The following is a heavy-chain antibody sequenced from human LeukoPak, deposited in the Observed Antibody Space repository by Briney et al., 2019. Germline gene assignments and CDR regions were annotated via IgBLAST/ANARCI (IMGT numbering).Heavy chain of an antibody. J-gene: IGHJ2*01. Sequence: SQTLSLTCAVSGGSISSGGYSWSWIRQPPGKGLEWIGYIYHSGSTYYNPSLKSRVTISVDRSKNQFSLKLSSVTAADTAVYYCARGGSSGYYWYFDLWGRGTLVTVSS. CDR2: IYHSGST. CDR3: ARGGSSGYYWYFDL. CDR1: GGSISSGGYS. D-gene: IGHD3-22*01. V-gene: IGHV4-30-2*01.